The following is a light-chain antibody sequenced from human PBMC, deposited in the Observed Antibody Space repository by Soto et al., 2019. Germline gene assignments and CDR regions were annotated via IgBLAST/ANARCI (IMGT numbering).Light chain of an antibody. CDR1: SSDIGTYDY. Sequence: QSALTQPPSASGSLGQSVTISCTGTSSDIGTYDYVSWYQQHPGRAPKLIIYEVTNRPSGVSDRFSGSKSGSTASLNISGLQADDEADYYCSSYTSSSALGVFGGGTKLTVL. J-gene: IGLJ3*02. CDR2: EVT. V-gene: IGLV2-14*01. CDR3: SSYTSSSALGV.